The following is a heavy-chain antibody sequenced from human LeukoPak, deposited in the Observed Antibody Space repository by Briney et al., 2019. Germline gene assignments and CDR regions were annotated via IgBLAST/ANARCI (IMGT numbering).Heavy chain of an antibody. CDR1: GYSFTSYY. CDR2: INPNSGGT. Sequence: ASVKVSCKASGYSFTSYYMHWVRQAPGQGLEWMGSINPNSGGTNYAQKFQGRVTMTRDTSISTAYMELSRLRSDDTAVYYCARSSLRFLEWQTPWGYWGQGALVTVSS. CDR3: ARSSLRFLEWQTPWGY. D-gene: IGHD3-3*01. V-gene: IGHV1-2*02. J-gene: IGHJ4*02.